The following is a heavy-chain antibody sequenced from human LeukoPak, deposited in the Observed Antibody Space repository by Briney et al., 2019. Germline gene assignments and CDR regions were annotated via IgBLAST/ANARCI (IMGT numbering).Heavy chain of an antibody. CDR2: INPNSGGT. V-gene: IGHV1-2*02. D-gene: IGHD3-3*01. CDR3: ARQNDDDFWSGMYYFDY. CDR1: GYTFTGYY. J-gene: IGHJ4*02. Sequence: ASVKVSCKASGYTFTGYYMHWVRQAPGQGLEWMGWINPNSGGTNYAQKFQGRVTMTRDTSISTAYMELSRLRSDDTAVYYCARQNDDDFWSGMYYFDYWGQGTLVTASS.